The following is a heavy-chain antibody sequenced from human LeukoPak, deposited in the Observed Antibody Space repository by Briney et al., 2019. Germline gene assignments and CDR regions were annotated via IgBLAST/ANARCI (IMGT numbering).Heavy chain of an antibody. J-gene: IGHJ4*02. CDR3: AHRDGIGALDY. Sequence: TLSLTCTVSGGSISSYYWSWIRQPPGKALEWLALIYWDDDKRYSPSLKSRLTITKDTSKNQVVLTMTNMDPVDTATYYCAHRDGIGALDYWGQGTLVTVSS. D-gene: IGHD3-16*01. CDR2: IYWDDDK. V-gene: IGHV2-5*08. CDR1: GGSISSYYWS.